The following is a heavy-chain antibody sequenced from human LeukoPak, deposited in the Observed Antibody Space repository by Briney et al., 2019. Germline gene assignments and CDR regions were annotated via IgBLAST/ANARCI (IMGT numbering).Heavy chain of an antibody. D-gene: IGHD1-26*01. V-gene: IGHV3-30*18. J-gene: IGHJ3*02. CDR3: AKEGGWELQGGDAFDI. CDR1: GFTFSSYG. CDR2: ISYDGSNK. Sequence: GGSLRLSCAASGFTFSSYGMHWVRQAPGKGLEWVAVISYDGSNKYYADSVKGRFTISRDNSKNTLYLQMNSLRAEDTAVYYCAKEGGWELQGGDAFDIWGQGTMVTVSS.